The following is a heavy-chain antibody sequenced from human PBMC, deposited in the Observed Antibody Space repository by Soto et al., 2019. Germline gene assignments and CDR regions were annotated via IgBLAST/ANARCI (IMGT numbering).Heavy chain of an antibody. CDR3: ASHHGYSGIGPF. CDR2: GAYGGRP. D-gene: IGHD5-12*01. V-gene: IGHV4-39*01. Sequence: QLQLQESGPGLVKPSETLSLTCTSSGGSISSNSYYWGWIRQPPGKGPEWVGGGAYGGRPYYNPSLQTRATISVDTSQKLFSLKLISVTAADTAVYYCASHHGYSGIGPFWGQGTMVTVSS. CDR1: GGSISSNSYY. J-gene: IGHJ3*01.